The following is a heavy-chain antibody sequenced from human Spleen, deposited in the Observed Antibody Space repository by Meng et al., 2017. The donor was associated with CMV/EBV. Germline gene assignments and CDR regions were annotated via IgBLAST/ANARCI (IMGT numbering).Heavy chain of an antibody. V-gene: IGHV3-30*02. Sequence: GGSLRLSCAASGFTFSSYGMHWVRQAPGKGLEWVAFIRYDGSNKYYRDSVKGRFTISRDTPKNTVYLQMHSLRAEDTAVYYCAGSGSYFFDYRGQGTLVTVSS. J-gene: IGHJ4*02. CDR2: IRYDGSNK. CDR1: GFTFSSYG. CDR3: AGSGSYFFDY. D-gene: IGHD3-10*01.